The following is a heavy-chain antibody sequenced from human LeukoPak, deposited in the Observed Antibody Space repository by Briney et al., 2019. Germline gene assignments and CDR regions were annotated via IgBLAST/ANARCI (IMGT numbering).Heavy chain of an antibody. J-gene: IGHJ6*02. CDR3: ARGTVPYSSSWYYYYYGMDV. V-gene: IGHV1-8*01. D-gene: IGHD6-13*01. CDR1: GYTFTSYD. CDR2: MNPNSGNT. Sequence: ASVKVSCKASGYTFTSYDINWVRQATGQGLEWMGWMNPNSGNTGYAQKLQGRVTMTRNTSISTAYMELSSLRSEDTAVYYCARGTVPYSSSWYYYYYGMDVWGQGTTVTVSS.